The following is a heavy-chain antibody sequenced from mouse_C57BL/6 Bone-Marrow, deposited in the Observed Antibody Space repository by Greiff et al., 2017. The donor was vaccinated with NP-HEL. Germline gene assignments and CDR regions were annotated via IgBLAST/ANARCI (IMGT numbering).Heavy chain of an antibody. V-gene: IGHV1-69*01. CDR2: IDPSDSYT. D-gene: IGHD1-1*01. CDR1: GYTFTSYW. Sequence: QVQLKQPGAELVMPGASVKLSCKASGYTFTSYWMHWVKQRPGQGLEWIGEIDPSDSYTNYHQKFKGKSTLTVDKSSSTAYMQLSSLTSEDSAVYYCARDLYYYGSSYALWYAMDYWGQGTSVTVSS. CDR3: ARDLYYYGSSYALWYAMDY. J-gene: IGHJ4*01.